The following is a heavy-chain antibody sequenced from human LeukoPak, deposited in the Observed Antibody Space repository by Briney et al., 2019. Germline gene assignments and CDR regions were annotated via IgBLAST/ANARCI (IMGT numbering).Heavy chain of an antibody. CDR2: IYYSGST. J-gene: IGHJ5*02. V-gene: IGHV4-59*01. D-gene: IGHD3-22*01. CDR1: GGSISSYY. CDR3: AREKNYYDSSGYYLGNWFDP. Sequence: SETLSLTCTVSGGSISSYYWSWIRQPPGKGLEWIGYIYYSGSTNYNPSLKSRVTISADTSKNQFSLKLSSVTAADTAVYYCAREKNYYDSSGYYLGNWFDPWGQGTLVTVSS.